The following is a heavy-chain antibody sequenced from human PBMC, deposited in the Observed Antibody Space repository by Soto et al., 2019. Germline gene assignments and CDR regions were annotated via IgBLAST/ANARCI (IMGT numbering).Heavy chain of an antibody. J-gene: IGHJ6*02. V-gene: IGHV1-2*04. Sequence: ASVKVSCKASGYTFTGYYMHWVRQAPGQGLEWMGWINPNSGGTNYAQKFQGWVTMTRDTSISTAYMELSRLGSDDTAVYYCARDRVAAAGTGGYYYYYGMDVWGQGTTVTVSS. CDR2: INPNSGGT. CDR3: ARDRVAAAGTGGYYYYYGMDV. CDR1: GYTFTGYY. D-gene: IGHD6-13*01.